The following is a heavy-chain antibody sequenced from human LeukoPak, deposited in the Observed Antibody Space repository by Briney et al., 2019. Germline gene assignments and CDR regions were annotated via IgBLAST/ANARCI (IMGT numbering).Heavy chain of an antibody. CDR1: GFTFSSYA. Sequence: GGSLRLSCAASGFTFSSYAMSWVRQAPGKGLEWVSAISGSGGSTYYADSVKGRFTISRDNSMNTLYLQMNSLRAEDTAVYYCAKVEREGSYGTFDYWGQGTLVTVSS. J-gene: IGHJ4*02. CDR3: AKVEREGSYGTFDY. D-gene: IGHD5-18*01. CDR2: ISGSGGST. V-gene: IGHV3-23*01.